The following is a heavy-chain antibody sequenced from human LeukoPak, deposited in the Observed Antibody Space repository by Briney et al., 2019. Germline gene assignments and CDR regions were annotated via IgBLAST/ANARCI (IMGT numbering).Heavy chain of an antibody. CDR1: GGSFSNFY. V-gene: IGHV4-59*08. CDR2: IYYSGFT. Sequence: SETLSLTCTVSGGSFSNFYWSWIRQPPGKGLEWIGNIYYSGFTDYNPSLKSRVTMSVDTSNNQFSLEVNSVTAADTAVYYCARHVAYGPLEIWGQGTMVTVSS. J-gene: IGHJ3*02. CDR3: ARHVAYGPLEI. D-gene: IGHD3-10*01.